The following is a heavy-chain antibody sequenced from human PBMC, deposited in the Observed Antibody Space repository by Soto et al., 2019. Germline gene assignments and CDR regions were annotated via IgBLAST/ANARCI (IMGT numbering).Heavy chain of an antibody. CDR3: RRSSRYSTDV. D-gene: IGHD6-13*01. Sequence: SETLSLTCTVSGDSIRSSSYWGWLRQPPGKGLEWIGSIYSTGNTYYNPSLNSQVTISVDTSKNQFSLNVISVTAADTAVYYCRRSSRYSTDVWGQGTTVTVSS. V-gene: IGHV4-39*01. CDR1: GDSIRSSSY. J-gene: IGHJ6*02. CDR2: IYSTGNT.